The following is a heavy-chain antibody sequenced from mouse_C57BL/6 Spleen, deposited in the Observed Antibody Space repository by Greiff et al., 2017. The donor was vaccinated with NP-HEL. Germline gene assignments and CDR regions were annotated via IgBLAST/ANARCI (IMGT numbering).Heavy chain of an antibody. CDR2: IRNKANNHAT. CDR3: TRLRGDAMDY. J-gene: IGHJ4*01. Sequence: EVKLVESGGGLVQPGGSMKLSCAASGFTFSDAWMDWVRQSPEKGLEWVAEIRNKANNHATYYAESVKGRFTISRDDSKSSGYLQMNSIRAEDTGIYYCTRLRGDAMDYWGQGTSVTVSS. CDR1: GFTFSDAW. D-gene: IGHD3-3*01. V-gene: IGHV6-6*01.